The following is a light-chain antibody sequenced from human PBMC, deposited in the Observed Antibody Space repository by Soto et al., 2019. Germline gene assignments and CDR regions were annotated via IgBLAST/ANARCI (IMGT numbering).Light chain of an antibody. Sequence: EIVMPQSPATLYVSPGERATLSCRASQSVSTNLAWYQQKPGQAPRLLIYGASTRATGIPARFSGSGSGTEFTLTISSLQSEDVAVYYCQQYNNWPLTFGGGTKVEIK. J-gene: IGKJ4*01. CDR1: QSVSTN. V-gene: IGKV3-15*01. CDR3: QQYNNWPLT. CDR2: GAS.